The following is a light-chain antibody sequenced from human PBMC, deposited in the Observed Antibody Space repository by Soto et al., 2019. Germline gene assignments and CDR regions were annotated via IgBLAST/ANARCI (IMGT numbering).Light chain of an antibody. J-gene: IGLJ2*01. CDR2: EVS. CDR3: SSYTSSSTLV. V-gene: IGLV2-14*01. Sequence: QSALTQPASVSGSPGQSITISCTGTSSDVGGYNYVSWYLQHPGIAPKLMISEVSNRPSGVSNRFSGSKSGNTASLTISGLQAEDEADYYCSSYTSSSTLVFGGGTKVTVL. CDR1: SSDVGGYNY.